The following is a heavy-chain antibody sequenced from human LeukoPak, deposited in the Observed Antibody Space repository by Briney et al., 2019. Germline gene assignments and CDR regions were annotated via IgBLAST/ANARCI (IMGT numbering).Heavy chain of an antibody. J-gene: IGHJ4*02. CDR1: GFTFSSYG. CDR2: ISGSGGST. D-gene: IGHD6-19*01. CDR3: ARAESWSSGPGDY. Sequence: PGGSLRLSCAASGFTFSSYGMSWVRQTPEKGLEWVSSISGSGGSTYYADSVKGRFTISRDNSKNTLYMQMNSLRAEDTAVYYCARAESWSSGPGDYWGQGTLVTVSS. V-gene: IGHV3-23*01.